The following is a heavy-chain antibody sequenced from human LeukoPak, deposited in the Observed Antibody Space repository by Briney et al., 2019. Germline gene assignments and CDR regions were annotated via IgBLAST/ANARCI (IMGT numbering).Heavy chain of an antibody. V-gene: IGHV4-61*02. J-gene: IGHJ3*02. Sequence: SETLSLTCTVSGGSISSGSSYWSWIRQPAGKGLEWIGRIYTSGSTNYNLSLKSRVTISVDTSKNQLSLKLSSVTAADTAVYYCASASGAAAGEDAFDIWGQGTMVTVSS. CDR1: GGSISSGSSY. CDR3: ASASGAAAGEDAFDI. D-gene: IGHD6-13*01. CDR2: IYTSGST.